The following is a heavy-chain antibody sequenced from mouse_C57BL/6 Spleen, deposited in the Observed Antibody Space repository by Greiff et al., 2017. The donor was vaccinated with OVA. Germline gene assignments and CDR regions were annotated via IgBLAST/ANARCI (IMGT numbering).Heavy chain of an antibody. CDR3: TTTGPNWYFDV. J-gene: IGHJ1*03. V-gene: IGHV6-6*01. Sequence: DVQLVESGGGLVQPGGSMKLSCAASGFTFSDAWMDWVRQSPEKGLEWVAEIRTNANNPATYYAVSVKGRFTISRDYSKSSVYLQMNSLRAEDTGIYYCTTTGPNWYFDVWGTGTTVTVSS. D-gene: IGHD4-1*02. CDR1: GFTFSDAW. CDR2: IRTNANNPAT.